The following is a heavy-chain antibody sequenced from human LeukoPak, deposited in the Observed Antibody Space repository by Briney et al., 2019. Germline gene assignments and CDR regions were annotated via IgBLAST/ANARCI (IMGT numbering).Heavy chain of an antibody. J-gene: IGHJ5*02. V-gene: IGHV1-18*01. CDR3: ARDWSYGQWLVLGGTNWFDP. CDR2: ISAYNGNT. D-gene: IGHD6-19*01. Sequence: GASVKVSCKASGYTFTSYGISWVRQAPGQGLEWMGWISAYNGNTNYAQKLQGRVTMTTDTSTSTAYMELRSLRSDDTAVYYCARDWSYGQWLVLGGTNWFDPWGQGTLVTVSS. CDR1: GYTFTSYG.